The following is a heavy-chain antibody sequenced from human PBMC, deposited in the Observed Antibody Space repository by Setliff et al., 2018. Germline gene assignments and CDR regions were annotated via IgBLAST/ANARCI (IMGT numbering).Heavy chain of an antibody. Sequence: GGSLRLSCAASGFTLSSYAMTWVRQAPGKGLEWVSVIYSGGSRTYYADSVKGRFTISRDNSKNTLYLQMNSLRAEDTAVYYCAKVGVFGGGYFDLWGQGTPVTVSS. D-gene: IGHD3-16*01. CDR1: GFTLSSYA. V-gene: IGHV3-23*03. CDR3: AKVGVFGGGYFDL. J-gene: IGHJ4*02. CDR2: IYSGGSRT.